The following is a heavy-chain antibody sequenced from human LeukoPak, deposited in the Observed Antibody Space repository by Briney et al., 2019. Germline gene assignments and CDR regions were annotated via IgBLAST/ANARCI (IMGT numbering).Heavy chain of an antibody. V-gene: IGHV3-30*03. CDR3: AISSSGDNGYYYGMDV. Sequence: GGSLRLSCAASGFTFSSCGMHWVRQAPGRGLEWVAVISYDGSNKYYADSVKGRLSISRHNSKNTLYLQMNSLRAEDTAVYYCAISSSGDNGYYYGMDVWGQGTTVTVSS. CDR2: ISYDGSNK. CDR1: GFTFSSCG. J-gene: IGHJ6*02. D-gene: IGHD3-3*01.